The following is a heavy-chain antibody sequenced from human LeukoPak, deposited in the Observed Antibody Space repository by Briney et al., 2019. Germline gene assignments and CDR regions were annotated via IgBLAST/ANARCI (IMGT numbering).Heavy chain of an antibody. V-gene: IGHV3-7*01. CDR3: ARARGFFDY. D-gene: IGHD5-12*01. CDR1: GFTFSSYY. Sequence: PGGSLRLSCAASGFTFSSYYMNWVRQAPGKGLEWVANIKQDGSEKYYRDSVKGRFTISRDNAKNSVFLEINSLTVDDTAVYYCARARGFFDYWGHGTLVTVSS. CDR2: IKQDGSEK. J-gene: IGHJ4*01.